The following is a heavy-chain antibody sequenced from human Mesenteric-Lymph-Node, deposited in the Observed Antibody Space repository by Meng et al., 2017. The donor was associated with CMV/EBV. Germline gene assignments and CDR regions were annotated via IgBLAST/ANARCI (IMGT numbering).Heavy chain of an antibody. CDR1: GGSFSGYY. CDR3: ARHQRWLKSEGGFNY. J-gene: IGHJ4*02. V-gene: IGHV4-34*01. D-gene: IGHD4-23*01. CDR2: INHSGST. Sequence: QVQLQPLGAGLFKPSETLSLTLAFYGGSFSGYYWSWIRQPPGKGLEWIGEINHSGSTNYNPSLKSRVTISVDTSKNQFSLKLSSVTAADTAVYYCARHQRWLKSEGGFNYWGQGTLVTVSS.